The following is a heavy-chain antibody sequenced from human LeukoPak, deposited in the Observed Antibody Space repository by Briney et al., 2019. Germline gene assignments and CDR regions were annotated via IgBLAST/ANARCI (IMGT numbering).Heavy chain of an antibody. D-gene: IGHD6-13*01. V-gene: IGHV3-23*01. Sequence: GGSLRLSCAASGFTFSSYAMSWVRQAPGKGLEWVSAISGSGGSTYYADSVKGRFTISRDNSKNTLYLQMNSLRAEDTAVYYCARMRSIAAAGGAGNFDYWGQGTLVTVSS. J-gene: IGHJ4*02. CDR3: ARMRSIAAAGGAGNFDY. CDR2: ISGSGGST. CDR1: GFTFSSYA.